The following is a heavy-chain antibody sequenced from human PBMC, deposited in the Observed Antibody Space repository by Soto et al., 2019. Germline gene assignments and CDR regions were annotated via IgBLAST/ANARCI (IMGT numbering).Heavy chain of an antibody. Sequence: EGQLVESGGNLVRPGGSLRLSCEASGFVFSTYSMNWVRQAPGKGLEWISYISSTSGTIYYADSVKGRFTIFRDNAKNSIFLQMNGLRDDDTAVYYCANQKIRFSVAGTIYGLGVWGQGTTVTVSS. CDR2: ISSTSGTI. V-gene: IGHV3-48*02. J-gene: IGHJ6*02. CDR3: ANQKIRFSVAGTIYGLGV. D-gene: IGHD6-19*01. CDR1: GFVFSTYS.